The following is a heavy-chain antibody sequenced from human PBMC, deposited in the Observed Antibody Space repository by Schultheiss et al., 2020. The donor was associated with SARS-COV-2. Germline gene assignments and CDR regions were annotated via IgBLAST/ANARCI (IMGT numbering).Heavy chain of an antibody. D-gene: IGHD2-2*01. CDR1: GFTFSDYS. CDR3: AKFRDLPAARREFDY. Sequence: GESLKISCAASGFTFSDYSMSWIRQAPGKGLEWVAVISYDGSNKYYADSVKGRFTISRDNSKNTLYLQMNSLRAEDTAVYYCAKFRDLPAARREFDYWGQGTLVTVSS. V-gene: IGHV3-30*04. CDR2: ISYDGSNK. J-gene: IGHJ4*02.